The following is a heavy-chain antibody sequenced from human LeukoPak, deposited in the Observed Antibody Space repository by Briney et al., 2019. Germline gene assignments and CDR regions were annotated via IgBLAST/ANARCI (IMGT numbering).Heavy chain of an antibody. CDR2: IWYDGSNK. D-gene: IGHD3-10*01. CDR3: AKDLRCPVYYFDY. CDR1: GFTFSSYG. Sequence: GRSLRLSCAASGFTFSSYGMHWVRPAPGKGLEWVAVIWYDGSNKYYADSVEGRFTISRDNSKNTLYLQMNSLRAEDTAVYYCAKDLRCPVYYFDYWGQGTLVTVSS. V-gene: IGHV3-33*06. J-gene: IGHJ4*02.